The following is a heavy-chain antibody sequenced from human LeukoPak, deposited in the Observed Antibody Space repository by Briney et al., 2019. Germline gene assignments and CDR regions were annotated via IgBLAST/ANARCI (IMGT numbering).Heavy chain of an antibody. J-gene: IGHJ4*02. CDR1: GFTFSSYA. Sequence: GGSLRLSCAASGFTFSSYAMSWVRQAPGKGLGWVSAISGGGDSTYYADSVKGRFTISRDNSKSTLYLQMNSLRAEDTAVYYCAKGGGITIFGVALYYFDYWGQGTLVTVSS. CDR2: ISGGGDST. V-gene: IGHV3-23*01. D-gene: IGHD3-3*01. CDR3: AKGGGITIFGVALYYFDY.